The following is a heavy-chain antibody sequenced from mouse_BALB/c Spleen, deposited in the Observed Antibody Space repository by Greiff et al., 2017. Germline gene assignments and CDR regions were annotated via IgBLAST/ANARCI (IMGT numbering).Heavy chain of an antibody. CDR2: VNPYNGGT. V-gene: IGHV1-19*01. CDR3: ARSRRVDGTGAMDY. CDR1: GYTFTDYY. Sequence: VQLQQSGPELVKPGASVKMSCKASGYTFTDYYMDWVKQSHGESFEWIGRVNPYNGGTSYNQKFKGKATLTVDKSSSTAYMELNSLTSEDSAVYYCARSRRVDGTGAMDYWGQGTSVTVSS. D-gene: IGHD2-1*01. J-gene: IGHJ4*01.